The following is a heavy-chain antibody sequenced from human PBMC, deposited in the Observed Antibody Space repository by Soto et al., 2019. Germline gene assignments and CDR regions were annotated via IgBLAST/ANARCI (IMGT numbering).Heavy chain of an antibody. V-gene: IGHV4-31*03. Sequence: SETLSLTCTVSGGSISSNSHYWTWIRQHPGKGLEWIGYIYYSGNTYYNPSLKSRVTMSVDTSKNQFSLTLSSVTAADTAVYSCARPSSGRQYYYYGMDVWGQGTTVTVSS. CDR1: GGSISSNSHY. D-gene: IGHD6-19*01. J-gene: IGHJ6*02. CDR2: IYYSGNT. CDR3: ARPSSGRQYYYYGMDV.